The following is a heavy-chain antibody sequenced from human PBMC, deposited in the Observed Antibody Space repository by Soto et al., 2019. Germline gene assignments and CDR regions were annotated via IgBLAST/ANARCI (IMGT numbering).Heavy chain of an antibody. CDR3: ARGRYDYIWGSYHHSSFFDY. Sequence: PGGSLRLSCAASGFTFSSYWMHWVRQAPGKGLVWVSRINSDGSSTSYADSVKGRFTISRDNAKNTLYLQMNSLRAEDTAVYYCARGRYDYIWGSYHHSSFFDYWGQGTLVTVSS. D-gene: IGHD3-16*02. CDR2: INSDGSST. J-gene: IGHJ4*02. V-gene: IGHV3-74*01. CDR1: GFTFSSYW.